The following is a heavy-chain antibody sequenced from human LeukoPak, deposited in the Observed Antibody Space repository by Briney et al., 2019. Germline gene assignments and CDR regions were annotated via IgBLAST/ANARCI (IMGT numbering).Heavy chain of an antibody. CDR3: AKLGQWLTQEYFQH. CDR2: ISGSGGST. CDR1: GFTFSSYA. J-gene: IGHJ1*01. Sequence: GGSLRLSCAASGFTFSSYAMSWVRQAPGKGLEWVSAISGSGGSTYYADSVKGRFTISRDNSKNTLYLQMNSLRAEDTAVYYCAKLGQWLTQEYFQHWGQGTLVTVSP. D-gene: IGHD6-19*01. V-gene: IGHV3-23*01.